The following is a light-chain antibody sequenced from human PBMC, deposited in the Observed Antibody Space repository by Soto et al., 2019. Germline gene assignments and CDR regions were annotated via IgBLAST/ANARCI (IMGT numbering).Light chain of an antibody. CDR2: AAS. V-gene: IGKV1-39*01. CDR3: QQSYSTPIT. CDR1: QSISTY. Sequence: DIQMTQSPSSLSPSVGDRVTITCRASQSISTYLNWYQQKPGKAPDLLIYAASSLQSGVPSRFSGSGSGTDFTLTISSLQPEDFATYYCQQSYSTPITFGQGTKVDIK. J-gene: IGKJ1*01.